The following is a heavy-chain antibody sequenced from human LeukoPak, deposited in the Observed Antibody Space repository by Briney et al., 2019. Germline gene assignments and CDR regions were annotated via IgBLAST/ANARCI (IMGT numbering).Heavy chain of an antibody. CDR1: EFSVGSNY. J-gene: IGHJ6*03. Sequence: GGSLRLSCAASEFSVGSNYMTWVRQAPGKGLEWVSLIYSGGSTYYADSVKGRFTISRDNAKNSLYLQMNSLRAEDAALYFCARDPYSGSYGPYYYYYMDVWGKGTTVTISS. CDR3: ARDPYSGSYGPYYYYYMDV. D-gene: IGHD1-26*01. CDR2: IYSGGST. V-gene: IGHV3-66*01.